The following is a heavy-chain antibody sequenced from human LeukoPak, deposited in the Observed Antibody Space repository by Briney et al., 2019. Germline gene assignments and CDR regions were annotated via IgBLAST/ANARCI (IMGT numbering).Heavy chain of an antibody. CDR3: ARDIPRDIVVVVAANGDNWFDP. J-gene: IGHJ5*02. CDR2: INPNSGGT. Sequence: ASVKVSCKASGYTFTGYYMHWVRQAPGQGLEWMGWINPNSGGTNYAQKFQGRVTMTKDTSISTAYMELSRLRSDDTAVYYCARDIPRDIVVVVAANGDNWFDPWGQGTLVTVSS. D-gene: IGHD2-15*01. CDR1: GYTFTGYY. V-gene: IGHV1-2*02.